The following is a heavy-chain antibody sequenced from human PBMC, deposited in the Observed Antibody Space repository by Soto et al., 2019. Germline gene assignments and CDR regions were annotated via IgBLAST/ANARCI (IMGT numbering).Heavy chain of an antibody. J-gene: IGHJ2*01. D-gene: IGHD6-13*01. CDR1: GGTFGSYT. CDR3: ARAGPHSRNGLHL. Sequence: QVQLVQSGAEVKKPGSSVKVSCKASGGTFGSYTISWVRQAPGQGLEWMGKILPIVGLANYAQRFKGRVTITADKSTTTAYMEPSSLTSDDTAVNYCARAGPHSRNGLHLWGSGTLVTVSS. V-gene: IGHV1-69*02. CDR2: ILPIVGLA.